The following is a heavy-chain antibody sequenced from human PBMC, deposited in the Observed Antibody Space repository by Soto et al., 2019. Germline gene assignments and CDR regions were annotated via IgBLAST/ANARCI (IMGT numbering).Heavy chain of an antibody. CDR3: ARRGGRRDYDSSGYFDY. CDR2: IYYSGST. J-gene: IGHJ4*02. D-gene: IGHD3-22*01. CDR1: GGSISSYY. Sequence: SETLSLTCTVSGGSISSYYWSWIRQPPGKGLEWIGYIYYSGSTNYNPSLKSRVTISVDTSKNQFSLKLSSVTAADTAVYYCARRGGRRDYDSSGYFDYWGQGTLVTVSS. V-gene: IGHV4-59*08.